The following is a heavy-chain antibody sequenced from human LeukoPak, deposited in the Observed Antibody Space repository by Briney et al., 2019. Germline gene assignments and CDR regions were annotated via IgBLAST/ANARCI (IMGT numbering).Heavy chain of an antibody. CDR2: IIPIFGTA. J-gene: IGHJ4*02. D-gene: IGHD5-24*01. CDR3: AVGSGDGSGYYFDY. Sequence: SVKVSCKASGYTFTSYGISWVRQAPGQGLEWMGGIIPIFGTANYAQKFQGRVTITADESTSTAYMELSSLRSEDTAVYYCAVGSGDGSGYYFDYWGQGTLVTVSS. V-gene: IGHV1-69*13. CDR1: GYTFTSYG.